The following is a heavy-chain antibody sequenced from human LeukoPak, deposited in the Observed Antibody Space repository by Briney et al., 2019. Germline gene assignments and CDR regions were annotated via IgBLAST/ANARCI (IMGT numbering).Heavy chain of an antibody. D-gene: IGHD3-22*01. CDR2: IYYSGST. Sequence: SETLSLTCAVSGGSFSGHYWNWIRQPPGKGLEWIGSIYYSGSTYYNPSLKSRVTISVDTSKNQFSLKLSSVTAADTAVYYCARDVIYYERADYMDVWGKGTTVTVSS. CDR1: GGSFSGHY. CDR3: ARDVIYYERADYMDV. V-gene: IGHV4-34*01. J-gene: IGHJ6*03.